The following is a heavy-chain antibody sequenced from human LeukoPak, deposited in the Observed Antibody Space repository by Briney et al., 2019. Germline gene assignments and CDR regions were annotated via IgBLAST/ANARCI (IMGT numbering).Heavy chain of an antibody. CDR2: IYYSGST. V-gene: IGHV4-59*08. J-gene: IGHJ5*02. CDR3: ARKGVSARGWFDP. CDR1: GGSISSDY. D-gene: IGHD5/OR15-5a*01. Sequence: SETLSLTCTVSGGSISSDYWSWIRQPPGQGLEWIGYIYYSGSTNYNPSLKSRVTISVDTSKNQFSLKLSSVTAADTAVYYCARKGVSARGWFDPWGQGTLVTVSS.